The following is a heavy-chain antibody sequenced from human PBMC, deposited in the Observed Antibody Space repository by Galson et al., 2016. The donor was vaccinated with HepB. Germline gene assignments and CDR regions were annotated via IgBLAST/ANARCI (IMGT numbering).Heavy chain of an antibody. V-gene: IGHV3-23*01. CDR3: AREGIFGSGWFYLDS. Sequence: SLRLSCAASGFSFSNSGMRWVRQAPGRGLEWVSGITRSGDATHYADFVKGRFTISRDNSKNTLWLQLNSLRAEDTALYYCAREGIFGSGWFYLDSWGQGTLVTVSS. J-gene: IGHJ4*02. CDR2: ITRSGDAT. CDR1: GFSFSNSG. D-gene: IGHD6-19*01.